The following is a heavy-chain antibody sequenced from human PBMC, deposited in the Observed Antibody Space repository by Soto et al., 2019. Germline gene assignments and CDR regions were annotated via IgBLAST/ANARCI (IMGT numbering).Heavy chain of an antibody. CDR2: IYSGGST. CDR1: GFTVSSNY. J-gene: IGHJ3*02. Sequence: PGGSLRLSCAASGFTVSSNYTSWVRQAPGKGLEWVSVIYSGGSTYYADSVKGRFTISRHNSKNTLYLQMNSLRAEDTAVYYCARVSGDYAFDIWGQGTMVTVSS. CDR3: ARVSGDYAFDI. V-gene: IGHV3-53*04. D-gene: IGHD3-10*01.